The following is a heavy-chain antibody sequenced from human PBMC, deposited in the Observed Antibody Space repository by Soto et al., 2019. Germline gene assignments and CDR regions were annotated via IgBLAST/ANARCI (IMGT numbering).Heavy chain of an antibody. CDR2: INPSGGSI. CDR1: GSTFTSYY. J-gene: IGHJ6*02. D-gene: IGHD3-3*01. V-gene: IGHV1-46*01. CDR3: ARDRSAYYDFWSGYYNYYYYGMDV. Sequence: ASVTVSCTASGSTFTSYYMHWVRQAPGQGLEWMGIINPSGGSISYAQKFQGRGTMTRDTSTSTVYMELSSLRSEDTAVYYCARDRSAYYDFWSGYYNYYYYGMDVWGQGTTVTVSS.